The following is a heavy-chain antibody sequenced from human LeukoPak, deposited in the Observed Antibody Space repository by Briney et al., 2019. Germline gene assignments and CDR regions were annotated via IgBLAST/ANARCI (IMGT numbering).Heavy chain of an antibody. D-gene: IGHD1-26*01. V-gene: IGHV4-39*01. J-gene: IGHJ4*02. CDR1: GGSISSSSYY. CDR2: IYYSGST. Sequence: SETPSLTCTVSGGSISSSSYYWGWIRQPPGKGLEWIGSIYYSGSTYYNPSLKSRVTISVDTSKNQFSLKLSSLTAADTAVYYCARRWAYYFDYWGQGTLVTVSS. CDR3: ARRWAYYFDY.